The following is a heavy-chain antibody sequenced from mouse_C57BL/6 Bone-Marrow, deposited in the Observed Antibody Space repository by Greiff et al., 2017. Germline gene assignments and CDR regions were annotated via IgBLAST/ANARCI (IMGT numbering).Heavy chain of an antibody. CDR3: APITTVVAPYFDV. CDR2: INPYNGGT. CDR1: GYTFTDYY. D-gene: IGHD1-1*01. Sequence: EVQLQQSGPVLVKPGASVKMSCKASGYTFTDYYMNWVKQSHGKSLEWIGVINPYNGGTSYNQKFKGKATLTVDKYSSTAYIELNSLTSEDSAFDYCAPITTVVAPYFDVWGTGTTVTVSS. V-gene: IGHV1-19*01. J-gene: IGHJ1*03.